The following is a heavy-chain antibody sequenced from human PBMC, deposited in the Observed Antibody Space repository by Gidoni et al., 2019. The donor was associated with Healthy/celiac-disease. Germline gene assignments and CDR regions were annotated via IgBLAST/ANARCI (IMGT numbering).Heavy chain of an antibody. CDR2: IYYSGST. CDR1: GGSLSRSRYY. J-gene: IGHJ4*02. V-gene: IGHV4-39*07. CDR3: ARDSSVCHMQQLGLDY. Sequence: QLQLQESGPGLVKPSETLSLTCTVSGGSLSRSRYYWGGSRQPPGKGLEWIGSIYYSGSTYYNPSLKSRVTISVDTSKNQFSLKLSSVTAADTAVYYCARDSSVCHMQQLGLDYWGQGTLVTVSS. D-gene: IGHD6-13*01.